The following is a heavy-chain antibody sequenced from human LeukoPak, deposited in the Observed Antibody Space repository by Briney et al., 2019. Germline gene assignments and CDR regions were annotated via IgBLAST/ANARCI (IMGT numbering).Heavy chain of an antibody. CDR3: ARSSIAARGTPDY. CDR1: GYSISSGYY. D-gene: IGHD6-6*01. Sequence: PSETLSLTCAVSGYSISSGYYWGWIRQPPGKGLEWIGSIYHSGSTYYNPSLESRVTISVDTSKNQFSLKLSSVTAADTAVYYCARSSIAARGTPDYWGQGTLVTVSS. V-gene: IGHV4-38-2*01. J-gene: IGHJ4*02. CDR2: IYHSGST.